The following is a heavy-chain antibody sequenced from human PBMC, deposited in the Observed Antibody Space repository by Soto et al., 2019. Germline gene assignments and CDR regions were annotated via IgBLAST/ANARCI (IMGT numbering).Heavy chain of an antibody. D-gene: IGHD3-3*01. CDR1: GFTFSSYG. CDR2: ISYDENNK. CDR3: AKGRFGVVIPSWFDP. J-gene: IGHJ5*02. V-gene: IGHV3-30*18. Sequence: GGSPRLSCAASGFTFSSYGMNWVRQAPGKGLEWVAVISYDENNKYYADSVKGRFTISRDNSKNTLYLQMNSLRAEDTAVYYCAKGRFGVVIPSWFDPWGQGTLVTVSS.